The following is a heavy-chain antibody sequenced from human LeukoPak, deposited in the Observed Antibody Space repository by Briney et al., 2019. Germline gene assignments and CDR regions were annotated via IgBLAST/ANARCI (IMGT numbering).Heavy chain of an antibody. Sequence: ASVKVSCKASGYTFTSYDINWVRQATGQGLEWMGWMNPNSGNTSYAQKLQGRVTMTRNTSISTAYMELSSLRSEDTGVYYWARGYDYVWGSCRLDAFDFWGQGTMVTVSS. CDR1: GYTFTSYD. V-gene: IGHV1-8*01. J-gene: IGHJ3*01. CDR3: ARGYDYVWGSCRLDAFDF. CDR2: MNPNSGNT. D-gene: IGHD3-16*02.